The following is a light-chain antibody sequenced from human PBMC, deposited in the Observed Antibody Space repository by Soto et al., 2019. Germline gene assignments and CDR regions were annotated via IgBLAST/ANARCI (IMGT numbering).Light chain of an antibody. Sequence: EIVLTQSPGTLSLSPGERATLSCRASQSVSSSYLGWYQQKPGQAPRLLIYGASSRATVIPDRFIGSGSGTDFIFTICRVETVGLAVYYCQRYGGSPLSIFGQWTKLEIK. CDR1: QSVSSSY. J-gene: IGKJ2*01. CDR3: QRYGGSPLSI. V-gene: IGKV3-20*01. CDR2: GAS.